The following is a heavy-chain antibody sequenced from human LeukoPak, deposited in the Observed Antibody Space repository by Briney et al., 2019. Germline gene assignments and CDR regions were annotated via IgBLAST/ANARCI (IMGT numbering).Heavy chain of an antibody. J-gene: IGHJ3*02. V-gene: IGHV1-24*01. Sequence: ASVKVSCKVSGYTLTELSMHWVRQAPGKGLEWMGGFDPEDGETIYAQKFQGRVTMTEDTSTDTAYMELSSLRSEDTVVYYCATGLVVIAAFDIWGQGTMVTVSS. CDR1: GYTLTELS. D-gene: IGHD3-22*01. CDR3: ATGLVVIAAFDI. CDR2: FDPEDGET.